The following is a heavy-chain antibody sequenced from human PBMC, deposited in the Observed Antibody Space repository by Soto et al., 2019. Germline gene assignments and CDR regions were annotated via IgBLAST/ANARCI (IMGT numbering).Heavy chain of an antibody. Sequence: SETLSVTCAVYGGSFSGYYWSWIRQPPGKGLEWIGEINHSGSTNYNPSLKSRVTISVDTSKNQFSLKLSSVTAADTSVYYCARGGYVLLWFGELSGVYWFDPWGQGTLVTVSS. V-gene: IGHV4-34*01. D-gene: IGHD3-10*01. J-gene: IGHJ5*02. CDR3: ARGGYVLLWFGELSGVYWFDP. CDR1: GGSFSGYY. CDR2: INHSGST.